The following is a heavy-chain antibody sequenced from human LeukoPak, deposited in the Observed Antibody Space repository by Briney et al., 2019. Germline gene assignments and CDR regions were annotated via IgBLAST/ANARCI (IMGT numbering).Heavy chain of an antibody. CDR3: ARRRFVRGPDVVNPFDY. CDR2: INHSGST. J-gene: IGHJ4*02. CDR1: GGSFSGYY. V-gene: IGHV4-34*01. D-gene: IGHD2-8*01. Sequence: KSSETLSLTCAVYGGSFSGYYWSWIRQPPGKGLEWIGEINHSGSTNYNPSLKSRVTISVDTSKNQFSLKLSSVTAADTAVYYCARRRFVRGPDVVNPFDYWGQGTLVTVSS.